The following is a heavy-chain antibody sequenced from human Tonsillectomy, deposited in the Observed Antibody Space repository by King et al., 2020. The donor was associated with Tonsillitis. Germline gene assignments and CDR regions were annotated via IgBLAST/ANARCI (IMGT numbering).Heavy chain of an antibody. CDR2: ITHSGST. V-gene: IGHV4-34*01. J-gene: IGHJ6*03. Sequence: VQLQQWGAGLLKPSETLSLTCAVYGGSFSGYYWSWIRQPPGKGLEWIGEITHSGSTNYNASLKSRVTISVDTSKNQFSLKLSSVTAADTAVYYCARGVIARIAVAVRSYYMDVWDKGTTVTVSS. D-gene: IGHD6-19*01. CDR1: GGSFSGYY. CDR3: ARGVIARIAVAVRSYYMDV.